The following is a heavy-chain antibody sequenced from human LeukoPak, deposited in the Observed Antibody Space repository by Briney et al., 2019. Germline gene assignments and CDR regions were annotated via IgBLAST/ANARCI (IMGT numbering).Heavy chain of an antibody. J-gene: IGHJ4*02. CDR2: IIPILGIA. Sequence: ASVKVSGKASGGTFSSYAISWVRQAPGQGLEWMGRIIPILGIANYAQKFQGRVTITADKSTSTAYMELSSLRSEDTAVYYCARVLVGATPAFGYWGQGTLVTVPS. D-gene: IGHD1-26*01. V-gene: IGHV1-69*04. CDR3: ARVLVGATPAFGY. CDR1: GGTFSSYA.